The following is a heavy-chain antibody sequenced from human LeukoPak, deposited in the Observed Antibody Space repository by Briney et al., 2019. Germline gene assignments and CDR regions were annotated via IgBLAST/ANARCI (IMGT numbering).Heavy chain of an antibody. Sequence: GGSLRLSCAASGFTFSSYAMSWVRQAPGKGLEWASAISGSGGSTYYANSVKGRFTISRDNSKNTLYLQMNSLRAEDTAVYYCAKDTSGYAGMDVWGQGTTVTVSS. CDR3: AKDTSGYAGMDV. J-gene: IGHJ6*02. CDR1: GFTFSSYA. D-gene: IGHD5-12*01. V-gene: IGHV3-23*01. CDR2: ISGSGGST.